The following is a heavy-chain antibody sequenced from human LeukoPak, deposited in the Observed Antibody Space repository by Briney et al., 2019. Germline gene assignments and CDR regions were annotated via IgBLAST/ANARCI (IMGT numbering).Heavy chain of an antibody. CDR1: GYTFTSYA. J-gene: IGHJ4*02. D-gene: IGHD3-3*01. V-gene: IGHV7-4-1*01. CDR2: INTNTENP. Sequence: VASVKVSCKASGYTFTSYAMSWVRQAPGQGLEWMGWINTNTENPTYAQGFTGRFVFSLDTSVSTAYLQIRSLKAEDTAVYYCARAYDWSGYYGFDYWGQGTLVTVSS. CDR3: ARAYDWSGYYGFDY.